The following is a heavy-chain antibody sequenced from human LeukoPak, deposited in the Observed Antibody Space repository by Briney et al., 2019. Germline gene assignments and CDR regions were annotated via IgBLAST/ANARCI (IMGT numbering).Heavy chain of an antibody. CDR1: GFTFDDYA. CDR2: ISWNSGSI. V-gene: IGHV3-9*01. Sequence: GRSLRLSCAASGFTFDDYAMHWVRQAPGKGLEWVSGISWNSGSIGYADSVKGRFTIFRDNAKNSLYLQVNSLRAEDTALYYCAKAPSPFHYYGSGSYEYYFDYWGQGTLVTVSS. D-gene: IGHD3-10*01. J-gene: IGHJ4*02. CDR3: AKAPSPFHYYGSGSYEYYFDY.